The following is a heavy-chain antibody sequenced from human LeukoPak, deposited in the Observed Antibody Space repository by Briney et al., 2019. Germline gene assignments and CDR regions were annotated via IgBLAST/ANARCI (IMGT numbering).Heavy chain of an antibody. CDR2: IYHSGST. J-gene: IGHJ5*02. CDR3: ARVDIVVVPAAMQLFDP. Sequence: SETLSLTCTVSGYSISSGYYWGWIRQPPGKGLEWIGSIYHSGSTYYNPSLKSRVTISVDTSKSQFSLKLSSVTAADTAVYYCARVDIVVVPAAMQLFDPWGQGTLVTVSS. CDR1: GYSISSGYY. D-gene: IGHD2-2*01. V-gene: IGHV4-38-2*02.